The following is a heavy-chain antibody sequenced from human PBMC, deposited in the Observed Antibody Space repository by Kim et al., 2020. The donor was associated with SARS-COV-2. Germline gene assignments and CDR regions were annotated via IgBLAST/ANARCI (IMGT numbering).Heavy chain of an antibody. V-gene: IGHV1-69*10. Sequence: SVKVSCKASGGAFSTHAIAWVRQAPGQGLEWMGAIVPSLGTTNYAQNFQSTVSITADISTSTVYMELTSLRPEDTALYYCARGGPISGAAIPPNSWFDPWGQGTLVTVSS. CDR1: GGAFSTHA. CDR3: ARGGPISGAAIPPNSWFDP. CDR2: IVPSLGTT. D-gene: IGHD3-3*01. J-gene: IGHJ5*02.